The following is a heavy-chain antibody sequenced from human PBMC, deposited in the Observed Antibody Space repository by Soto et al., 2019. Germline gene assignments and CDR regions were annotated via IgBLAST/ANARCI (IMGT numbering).Heavy chain of an antibody. J-gene: IGHJ4*02. V-gene: IGHV4-39*01. CDR2: IYYSGST. Sequence: SETLSLTCTVSGGSISSSSYYWGWIRQPPGKGLEWIENIYYSGSTYYNPSLKSRVTISVDTSKNQFSLKLSSVTAADTAVYYCGGDSSGYYYCDNWGQGTLVTVSS. CDR1: GGSISSSSYY. CDR3: GGDSSGYYYCDN. D-gene: IGHD3-22*01.